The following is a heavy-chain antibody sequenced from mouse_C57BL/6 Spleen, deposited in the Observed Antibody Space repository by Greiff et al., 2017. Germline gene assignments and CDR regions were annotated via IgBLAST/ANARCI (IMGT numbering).Heavy chain of an antibody. D-gene: IGHD3-3*01. CDR3: ARSKGRGYYAMDY. V-gene: IGHV1-52*01. Sequence: VQLQQPGAELVRPGSSVKLSCKASGYTFTSYWMHWVKQRPIQGLEWIGNIDPSDSETHYNQKFKDKATLTVDKSSSTAYMQLSSLTSEDSAVYYCARSKGRGYYAMDYWGQGTSVTVSS. J-gene: IGHJ4*01. CDR2: IDPSDSET. CDR1: GYTFTSYW.